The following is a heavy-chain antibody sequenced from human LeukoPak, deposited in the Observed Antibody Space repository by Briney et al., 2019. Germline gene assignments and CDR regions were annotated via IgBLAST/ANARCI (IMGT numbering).Heavy chain of an antibody. J-gene: IGHJ4*02. Sequence: PSETLSLTCSVSGGSISPYYWSWIRQPPGKGLEWIGYIYYSGTTNYNPSLQSRVTISVATSKNQFSLKLSSVTAADTALYYCARDRASAGRFDYWGQGTLVTVSS. V-gene: IGHV4-59*01. D-gene: IGHD6-25*01. CDR3: ARDRASAGRFDY. CDR1: GGSISPYY. CDR2: IYYSGTT.